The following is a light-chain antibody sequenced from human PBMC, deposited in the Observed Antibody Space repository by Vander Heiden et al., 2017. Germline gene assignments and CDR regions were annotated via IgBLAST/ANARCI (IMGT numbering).Light chain of an antibody. CDR1: QSISSY. J-gene: IGKJ2*01. V-gene: IGKV1-39*01. Sequence: DIQLPQLQSPLPSSVGDRLTITCRASQSISSYLDWYQQKPGQAPKLLIYAASSLQSGVPSRFSGSGSGTDFTLTISSLQPEDFATYYCQQSYSTPDTFGQGTKVEIK. CDR2: AAS. CDR3: QQSYSTPDT.